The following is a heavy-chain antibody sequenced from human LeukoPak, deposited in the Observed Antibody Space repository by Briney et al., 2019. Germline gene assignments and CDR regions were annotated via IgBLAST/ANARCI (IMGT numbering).Heavy chain of an antibody. D-gene: IGHD3-9*01. V-gene: IGHV3-33*01. Sequence: GGSLRLSCAASGFTFSSDGMHWVRQAPGKGLEWVAVIWYDGSNKYYADSVKGRFTISRDNSKKTLYLQMNSLRAEDTAVYYCARDPYYDILAPWYYGMDVWGQGTTVTVSS. J-gene: IGHJ6*02. CDR1: GFTFSSDG. CDR3: ARDPYYDILAPWYYGMDV. CDR2: IWYDGSNK.